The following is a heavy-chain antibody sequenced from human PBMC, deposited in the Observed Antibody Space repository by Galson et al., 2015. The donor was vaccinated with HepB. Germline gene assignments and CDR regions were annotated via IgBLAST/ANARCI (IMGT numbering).Heavy chain of an antibody. CDR3: AKGNLQYITMGRGITEDAMDV. CDR1: GFGFRISA. CDR2: ISYDGSKK. Sequence: SLRLSCAASGFGFRISAMYWVRQAPGKGLEWVAVISYDGSKKYYADSVKGRFTISRYNSKNTLYLQMNSLRAEDAAVYFCAKGNLQYITMGRGITEDAMDVWGKGTTVT. J-gene: IGHJ6*04. V-gene: IGHV3-30*18. D-gene: IGHD3-10*01.